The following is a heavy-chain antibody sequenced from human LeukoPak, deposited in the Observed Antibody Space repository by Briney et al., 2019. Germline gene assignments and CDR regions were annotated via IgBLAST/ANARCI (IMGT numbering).Heavy chain of an antibody. CDR1: GYTFTSYY. J-gene: IGHJ5*02. CDR2: INPSGGST. D-gene: IGHD6-13*01. Sequence: ASVKVSCKASGYTFTSYYMHWVRQAPGQGLEWMGIINPSGGSTSYAQKFQGRVTMARDMSTSTVYMELSSLSSEDTAVYYCAGAAAGTRRFDPWGQGTLVTVSS. CDR3: AGAAAGTRRFDP. V-gene: IGHV1-46*01.